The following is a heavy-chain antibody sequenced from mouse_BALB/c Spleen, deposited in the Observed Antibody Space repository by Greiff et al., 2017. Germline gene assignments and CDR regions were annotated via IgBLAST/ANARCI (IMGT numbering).Heavy chain of an antibody. D-gene: IGHD2-4*01. J-gene: IGHJ4*01. Sequence: EVQLVESGGGLVQPGGSLKLSCAASGFTFSSYTMSWVRQTPEKRLEWVAYISNGGGSTYYPDTVKGRFTISRDNAKNTLYLQMSSLKSEDTAMYYCASPIYYDYEGYAMDYWGQGTSVTVSS. CDR1: GFTFSSYT. CDR3: ASPIYYDYEGYAMDY. CDR2: ISNGGGST. V-gene: IGHV5-12-2*01.